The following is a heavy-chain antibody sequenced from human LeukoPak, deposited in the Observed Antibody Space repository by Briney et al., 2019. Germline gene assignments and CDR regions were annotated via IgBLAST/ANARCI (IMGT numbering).Heavy chain of an antibody. Sequence: ASVKVSCTASGYTFTTYGISWVRQAPGQGLEWMGWISAYNGNTNYAQKLQGRVTMTTDTSTSTAYMELRSLRSDDTAVYYCAREGEIDYYGDSGGQGPFDYWGQGTLVTVSS. CDR1: GYTFTTYG. CDR2: ISAYNGNT. J-gene: IGHJ4*02. D-gene: IGHD4-17*01. CDR3: AREGEIDYYGDSGGQGPFDY. V-gene: IGHV1-18*01.